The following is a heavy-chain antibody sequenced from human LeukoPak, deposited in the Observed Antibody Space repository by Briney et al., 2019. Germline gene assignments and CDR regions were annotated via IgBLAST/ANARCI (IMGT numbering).Heavy chain of an antibody. V-gene: IGHV3-30*01. Sequence: GGSLRLSCAASGFTFSSYAMHWVRQAPGKGLEWVAVISYDGSNKYYADSVKGRFTISRDNSKNTLCLQMNSLRAEDTAVYYCAREPGKWELLADRGFDYWGQGTLVTVSS. CDR3: AREPGKWELLADRGFDY. D-gene: IGHD1-26*01. J-gene: IGHJ4*02. CDR2: ISYDGSNK. CDR1: GFTFSSYA.